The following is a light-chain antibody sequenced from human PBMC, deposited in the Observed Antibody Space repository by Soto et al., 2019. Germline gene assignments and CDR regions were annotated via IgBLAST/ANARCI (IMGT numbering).Light chain of an antibody. J-gene: IGKJ1*01. CDR3: QQTYSTPWT. Sequence: DIQMTQSPSSLSASVGDRFTITCRASQSISSYLNWYQQRPGKAPKLLIHDASSLQSGVPSRFSGSGSGTDFALTINSLQPEDFATIYCQQTYSTPWTFGQGTKVDIK. CDR2: DAS. V-gene: IGKV1-39*01. CDR1: QSISSY.